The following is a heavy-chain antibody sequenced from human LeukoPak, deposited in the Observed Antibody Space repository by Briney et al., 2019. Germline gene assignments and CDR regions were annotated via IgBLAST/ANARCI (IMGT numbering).Heavy chain of an antibody. V-gene: IGHV1-69*04. J-gene: IGHJ1*01. Sequence: ASVKVSCKASGGTFSSYAISWVRQAPGQGLEWMGRIIPILGIANYAQKFQGRIMITADESTSTIYMELSSLRSEDTALYYCARGDSSSWFRYFQYWGQGTLVTVSS. D-gene: IGHD6-13*01. CDR2: IIPILGIA. CDR3: ARGDSSSWFRYFQY. CDR1: GGTFSSYA.